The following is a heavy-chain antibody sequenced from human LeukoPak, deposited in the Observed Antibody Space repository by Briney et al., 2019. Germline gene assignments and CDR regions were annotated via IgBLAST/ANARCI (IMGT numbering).Heavy chain of an antibody. J-gene: IGHJ6*02. CDR2: IYYTENT. Sequence: PSETLSLTCSVSGVSVSSSSYYWAWIRQPPGKGLEWIGSIYYTENTHYNPSLKNRVTISVDTSKNQFSLKLSSVTAADTAVYFCARSHLSDYGDYKVYYGMDAWGQGTTVTVSS. CDR1: GVSVSSSSYY. D-gene: IGHD4-17*01. V-gene: IGHV4-39*01. CDR3: ARSHLSDYGDYKVYYGMDA.